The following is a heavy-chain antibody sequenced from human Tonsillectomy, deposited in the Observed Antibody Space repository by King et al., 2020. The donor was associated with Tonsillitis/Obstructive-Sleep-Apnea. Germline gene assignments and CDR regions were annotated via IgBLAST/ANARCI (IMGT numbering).Heavy chain of an antibody. CDR2: IKQDGSEK. Sequence: VQLVESGGNLVQPGGSLRLSCAASGFTFSRYWMSWVRQAPGKGLQWVANIKQDGSEKSYVDSVKGRFTISRDNARNSLYLQMNSLRAEDTALYYCASFIAGSYYDYMDVWGKGTTVTVSS. CDR3: ASFIAGSYYDYMDV. V-gene: IGHV3-7*01. J-gene: IGHJ6*03. CDR1: GFTFSRYW.